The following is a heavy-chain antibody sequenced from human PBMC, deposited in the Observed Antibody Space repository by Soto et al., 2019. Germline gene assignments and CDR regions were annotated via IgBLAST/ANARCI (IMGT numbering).Heavy chain of an antibody. CDR1: GFTFSSYG. CDR2: ISYDGSNK. J-gene: IGHJ4*02. V-gene: IGHV3-30*18. Sequence: QVQLVESGGGVVQPGRSLRLSCAASGFTFSSYGMHWVGQAPGKGLEWVAVISYDGSNKYYADSVKGRFTISRDNSKNTLYLQMNSLRAEDTAVYYCAKDLGDYWGQGTLVTVSS. CDR3: AKDLGDY.